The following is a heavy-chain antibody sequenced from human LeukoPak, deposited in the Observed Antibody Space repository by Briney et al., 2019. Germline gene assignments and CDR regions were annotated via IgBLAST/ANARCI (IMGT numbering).Heavy chain of an antibody. Sequence: GGSLRLSCVASGFAFSNYWMHWVRQASGKAPVWVSRINPDGTTTDYAASVKGRFTISRDNAKNMVFLQMNGLRADDTALYYCAKDLSWNTADRWGQGILVTVSS. CDR2: INPDGTTT. V-gene: IGHV3-74*01. D-gene: IGHD1/OR15-1a*01. CDR3: AKDLSWNTADR. CDR1: GFAFSNYW. J-gene: IGHJ5*02.